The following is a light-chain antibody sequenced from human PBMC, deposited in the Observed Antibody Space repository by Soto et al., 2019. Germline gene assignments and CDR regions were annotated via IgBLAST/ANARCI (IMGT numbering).Light chain of an antibody. CDR2: EAS. CDR3: QHYNSCSET. Sequence: EIVMTQSPSTLSVSVGERATISCRASQTVSRKLAWYQQKPGQAPRLLIYEASTRASGIPSRFSGSGSGTEFTLTISSLQSEDFAAYYCQHYNSCSETFGQGTKVEIK. CDR1: QTVSRK. J-gene: IGKJ1*01. V-gene: IGKV3-15*01.